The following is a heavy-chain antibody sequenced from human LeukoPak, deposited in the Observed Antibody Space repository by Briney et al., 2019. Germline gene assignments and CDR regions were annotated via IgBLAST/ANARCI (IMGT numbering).Heavy chain of an antibody. CDR3: ARDRLLDY. CDR2: ISSSSSYI. Sequence: GGSLRLSCAASGFTFSSYNMNWVRQAPGKGLEWVSSISSSSSYIYHADSVKGRFTISRDNAKNSLYLQMNSLRAEDTAVYYCARDRLLDYWGQGTLVTVSS. D-gene: IGHD3-22*01. CDR1: GFTFSSYN. V-gene: IGHV3-21*01. J-gene: IGHJ4*02.